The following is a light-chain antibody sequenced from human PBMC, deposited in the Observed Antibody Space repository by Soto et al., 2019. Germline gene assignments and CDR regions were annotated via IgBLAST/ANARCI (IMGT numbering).Light chain of an antibody. V-gene: IGKV3D-15*01. CDR1: QSVSSN. CDR2: DIS. J-gene: IGKJ4*01. CDR3: QQYNSWPLT. Sequence: ETVLTNSPATLSVSRGEIATLSCRASQSVSSNLAWYQQKPGQPPRLLIYDISTRATGIPTRFSGSGSGTEFTLTISSLQSEDFAVYYCQQYNSWPLTFGGGTKVDIK.